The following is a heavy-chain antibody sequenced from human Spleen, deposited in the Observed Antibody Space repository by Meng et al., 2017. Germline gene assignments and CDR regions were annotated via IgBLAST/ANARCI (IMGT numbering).Heavy chain of an antibody. CDR2: IDPNSGVT. J-gene: IGHJ4*02. CDR3: VRDEDISAAGKLFGDY. Sequence: QVQLVQSGAEVKKPGASVKVSCTPSGYTFTAYYIHWVRQAPGQGLDWMGRIDPNSGVTEYAQKFQGRVTVTGDTSISTAYMELSRLRSDDTAIYYCVRDEDISAAGKLFGDYWGQGTLVTVSS. V-gene: IGHV1-2*06. CDR1: GYTFTAYY. D-gene: IGHD6-13*01.